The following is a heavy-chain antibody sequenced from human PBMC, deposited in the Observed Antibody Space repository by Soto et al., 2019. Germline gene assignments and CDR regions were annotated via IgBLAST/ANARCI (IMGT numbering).Heavy chain of an antibody. V-gene: IGHV4-30-4*01. CDR1: GGSISSGDYY. D-gene: IGHD3-10*01. Sequence: QVQLQESGPGLVKPSQTLSLTCTVSGGSISSGDYYWSWIRQPPGKGLEWIGYIYYSGSTYYNPSLTSRVTISVDTSKNQFSLKLSSVTAADTAVYYFARGEYYYGSGDYYFDYWGQGTLVTVSS. CDR3: ARGEYYYGSGDYYFDY. J-gene: IGHJ4*02. CDR2: IYYSGST.